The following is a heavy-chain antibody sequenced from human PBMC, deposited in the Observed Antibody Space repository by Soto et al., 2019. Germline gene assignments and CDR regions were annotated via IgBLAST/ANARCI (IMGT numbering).Heavy chain of an antibody. J-gene: IGHJ4*02. CDR1: GGSISSGGYS. CDR3: ARVPDY. D-gene: IGHD2-2*01. Sequence: SETLSLTCAVSGGSISSGGYSWGWIRQPPGKGLEWIGYIYHSGSTYYNPSLKSRVTISVDRSKNQFSLKLSSVTAADTAVYYCARVPDYWAQGNLVTVS. CDR2: IYHSGST. V-gene: IGHV4-30-2*01.